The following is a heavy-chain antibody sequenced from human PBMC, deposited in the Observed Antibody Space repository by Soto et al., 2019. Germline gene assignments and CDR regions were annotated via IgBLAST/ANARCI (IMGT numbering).Heavy chain of an antibody. Sequence: QVQLQKWGAGLLKPSETLSLTCAVYGGSFSGYYWSWIRQPPGKGLEWIGEISHSGSTNYNPSLKSRVTISVDTSKNQFSLKLSSVTAADTAVYYCARAFVVVVTAPDAFDIWGQGTMVTVSS. CDR1: GGSFSGYY. V-gene: IGHV4-34*01. CDR3: ARAFVVVVTAPDAFDI. D-gene: IGHD2-21*02. J-gene: IGHJ3*02. CDR2: ISHSGST.